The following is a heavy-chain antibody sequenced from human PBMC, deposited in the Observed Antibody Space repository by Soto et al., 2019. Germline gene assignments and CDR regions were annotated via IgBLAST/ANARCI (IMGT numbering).Heavy chain of an antibody. V-gene: IGHV3-9*01. J-gene: IGHJ5*02. CDR1: GFTFDDYA. CDR2: ISWNSGSI. D-gene: IGHD2-21*01. CDR3: ARHGLFA. Sequence: GGSLRLSCAASGFTFDDYAVHWVRQAPGKGLEWVSGISWNSGSIGYADSVKGRFTISRDNAKNSLYLQMNSLRAEDTAVYYCARHGLFAWGQGTLVTVSS.